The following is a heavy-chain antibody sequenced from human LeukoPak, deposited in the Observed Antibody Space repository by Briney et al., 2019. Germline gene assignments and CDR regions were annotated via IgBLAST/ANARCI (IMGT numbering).Heavy chain of an antibody. CDR1: GFTFNNYN. V-gene: IGHV3-21*01. CDR2: ITSSGTYI. J-gene: IGHJ4*02. D-gene: IGHD3-10*01. Sequence: GGSLRLSCAASGFTFNNYNMNWVRQAPGKALEWVSSITSSGTYIFYADSVKGRFTISRDNAKNSLYLQMNSLGPEDTAVYYCARDPQYGSGSYYNTLFYWGQGTLVTVSS. CDR3: ARDPQYGSGSYYNTLFY.